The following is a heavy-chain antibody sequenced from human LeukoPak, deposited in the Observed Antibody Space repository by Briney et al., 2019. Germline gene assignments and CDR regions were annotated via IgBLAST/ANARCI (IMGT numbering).Heavy chain of an antibody. CDR3: ARDYYDSSGYYRHGMDV. J-gene: IGHJ6*02. CDR2: ISSSSSTI. D-gene: IGHD3-22*01. Sequence: QAGGSLRLSCAASGFTFSSYSMNWVRQAPGKGLEWVSYISSSSSTIYYADSVKGRFTISRDNAKNSLYLQMNSLRDEDTAVYYCARDYYDSSGYYRHGMDVWGQGTTVTVSS. V-gene: IGHV3-48*02. CDR1: GFTFSSYS.